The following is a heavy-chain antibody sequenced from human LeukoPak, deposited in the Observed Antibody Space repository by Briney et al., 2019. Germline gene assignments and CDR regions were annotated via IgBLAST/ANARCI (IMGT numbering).Heavy chain of an antibody. CDR1: DGSISSYY. CDR3: ARDRKSGYDTSDAFDI. Sequence: SETLSLTCTVSDGSISSYYWNWIRQPPGKGLEWIGYIYYSGSTNYNPSLKSRVTISVDTSKNQFSLKLNSVTAADTAVYYCARDRKSGYDTSDAFDIWGQGTMVTVSS. CDR2: IYYSGST. D-gene: IGHD5-12*01. V-gene: IGHV4-59*01. J-gene: IGHJ3*02.